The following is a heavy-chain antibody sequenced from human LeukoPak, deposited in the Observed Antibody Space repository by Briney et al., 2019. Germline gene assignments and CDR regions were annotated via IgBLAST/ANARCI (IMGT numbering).Heavy chain of an antibody. CDR2: SYWDDDK. J-gene: IGHJ4*02. CDR3: AHINTQRSVDY. D-gene: IGHD6-25*01. Sequence: SGPTLVKPTQTLTLTCTFSGFSLSTSGVGVGWIRHPPGKALEWLALSYWDDDKRYSPSLKSRLTITKDTSNSQVVLTMTNMDPVDTATYYCAHINTQRSVDYWGQGTLVTVSS. CDR1: GFSLSTSGVG. V-gene: IGHV2-5*02.